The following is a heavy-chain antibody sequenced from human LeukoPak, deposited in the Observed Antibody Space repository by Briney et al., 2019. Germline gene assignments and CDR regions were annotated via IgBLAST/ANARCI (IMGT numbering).Heavy chain of an antibody. Sequence: SETLSLTCTVSGGSISSYYWSWIRQPPGKGLEWIGYIYYSGSTNYNPSLKSRVTISVDTSKNQFSLKLSSVTAADTAVYYCARGDLLIWFGELLYPPPFDPWGQGTLVTVSS. CDR3: ARGDLLIWFGELLYPPPFDP. V-gene: IGHV4-59*01. CDR1: GGSISSYY. CDR2: IYYSGST. D-gene: IGHD3-10*01. J-gene: IGHJ5*02.